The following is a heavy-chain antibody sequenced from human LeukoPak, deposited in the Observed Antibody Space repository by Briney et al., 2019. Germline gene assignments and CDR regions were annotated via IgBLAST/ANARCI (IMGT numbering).Heavy chain of an antibody. V-gene: IGHV3-73*01. D-gene: IGHD6-19*01. Sequence: GGSLRLSCAASGFTFTNYWMSWVRQTPGKGLEWVGRITTKRSNYATAYTASVKGRFTISRHDSENTAYLQMNSLKTEDTALYYCTTYRSGHYWGQGTLVTVSS. CDR1: GFTFTNYW. CDR3: TTYRSGHY. J-gene: IGHJ4*02. CDR2: ITTKRSNYAT.